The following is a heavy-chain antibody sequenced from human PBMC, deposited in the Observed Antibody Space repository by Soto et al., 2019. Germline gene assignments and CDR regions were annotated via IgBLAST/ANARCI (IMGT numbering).Heavy chain of an antibody. Sequence: GESLKISCKGSGYSFTSYWIGWVRQMPGKGLEWMGIIYPGDSDTRYSPSFQGQVTISADKSISTAYLQWSSLKASDTAMYYHARPREAGKNYYGVDVWGQGTTVTVSS. CDR3: ARPREAGKNYYGVDV. V-gene: IGHV5-51*01. J-gene: IGHJ6*02. CDR1: GYSFTSYW. D-gene: IGHD6-19*01. CDR2: IYPGDSDT.